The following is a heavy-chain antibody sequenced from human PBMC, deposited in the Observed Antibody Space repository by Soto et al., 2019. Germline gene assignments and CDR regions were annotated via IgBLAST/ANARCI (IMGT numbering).Heavy chain of an antibody. CDR3: ARDGTYYDRSGYYYEFYY. Sequence: QVQLVESGGGVVQPGRSLRLSCAASGFTFSSYAMHWVRQAPGKGLEWVAVISYDGSNKYYADSVKGRFTISRDNSKNTLYLQMNSLRAEDTAVYYCARDGTYYDRSGYYYEFYYWGQGTLVTVSS. CDR1: GFTFSSYA. D-gene: IGHD3-22*01. V-gene: IGHV3-30-3*01. J-gene: IGHJ4*02. CDR2: ISYDGSNK.